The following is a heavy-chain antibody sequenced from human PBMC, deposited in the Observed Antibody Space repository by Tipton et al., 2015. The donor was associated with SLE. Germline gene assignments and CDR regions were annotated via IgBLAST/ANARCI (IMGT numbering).Heavy chain of an antibody. CDR3: ARAGRITMVRGVILLFDY. J-gene: IGHJ4*02. V-gene: IGHV1-18*04. CDR2: ISAYNGNT. CDR1: GYTFTSYG. D-gene: IGHD3-10*01. Sequence: QLVQSGAEVKKPGASVKVSCKASGYTFTSYGISWVRQAPGQGLEWMGWISAYNGNTNYAQKLQGRVTMTTDTSTSTAYMELRSLRSDDTAVYYCARAGRITMVRGVILLFDYWGQGTLVTVSS.